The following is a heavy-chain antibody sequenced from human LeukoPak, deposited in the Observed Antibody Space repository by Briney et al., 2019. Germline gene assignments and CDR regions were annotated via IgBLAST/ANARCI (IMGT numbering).Heavy chain of an antibody. V-gene: IGHV3-48*03. CDR2: ISSSGSTI. J-gene: IGHJ4*02. CDR1: GFTFSSYE. CDR3: ARDGEYYDSSGYYQKDFDY. Sequence: GGSLRLSCAASGFTFSSYEMNWVRQAPGKGLEWVSYISSSGSTIYYADSVKGRFTISRDNAKNSLYLQMNSLRAEDTAVYYCARDGEYYDSSGYYQKDFDYWGQGALVTVSS. D-gene: IGHD3-22*01.